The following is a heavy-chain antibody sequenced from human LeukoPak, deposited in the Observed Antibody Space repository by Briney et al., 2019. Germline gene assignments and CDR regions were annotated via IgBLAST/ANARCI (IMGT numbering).Heavy chain of an antibody. CDR1: GGSISSSSYY. J-gene: IGHJ4*02. V-gene: IGHV4-39*07. Sequence: SETLSLTRTVSGGSISSSSYYWGWIRQPPGKGLEWIGSIYYSGRTYYNPSLKSRVTISVDTSKNQFSLKLRSVTAADTAVYYCAQGIGLGELSLSYFDYWGQGTLVTVSS. D-gene: IGHD3-16*02. CDR2: IYYSGRT. CDR3: AQGIGLGELSLSYFDY.